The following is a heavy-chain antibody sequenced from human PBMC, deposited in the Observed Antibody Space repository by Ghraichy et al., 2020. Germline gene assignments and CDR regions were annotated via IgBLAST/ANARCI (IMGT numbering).Heavy chain of an antibody. CDR2: ISAFNGDT. Sequence: ASVKVACKASGFSFGDYGFSWVRQAPGQGLEWMGWISAFNGDTDYPKKFRDRVSLTIDTSSNIVYMELRGLKLDDTAVYYCARESSPSGGPCTTYNCYAGFVDYWGQGTLVTVSS. CDR3: ARESSPSGGPCTTYNCYAGFVDY. D-gene: IGHD2-2*01. CDR1: GFSFGDYG. J-gene: IGHJ4*02. V-gene: IGHV1-18*01.